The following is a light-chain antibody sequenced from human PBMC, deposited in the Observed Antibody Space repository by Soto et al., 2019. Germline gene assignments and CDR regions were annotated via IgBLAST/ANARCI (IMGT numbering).Light chain of an antibody. Sequence: DIQMTQSPSSLSASVGDRVTITCRASQSLGTYLNWYQHKPGKAPKIIIYAASFLQTGVPSGFSGSGSGTEFTLTISSLQPEDFATYYCQQNYSPPWTFGQGTKVEVK. CDR1: QSLGTY. CDR2: AAS. V-gene: IGKV1-39*01. CDR3: QQNYSPPWT. J-gene: IGKJ1*01.